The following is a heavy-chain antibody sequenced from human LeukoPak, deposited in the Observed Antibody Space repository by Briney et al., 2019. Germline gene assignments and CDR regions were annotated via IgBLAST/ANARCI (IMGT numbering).Heavy chain of an antibody. CDR3: ARDPSPEVVVISWFDP. J-gene: IGHJ5*02. CDR2: ISGSGGST. Sequence: GGSLRLSCAASGFTFSSYAMSWVRQAPGKGLEWVSAISGSGGSTYYADSVKGRFTISRDNSKNTLYLQMNSLRAEDTAVYYCARDPSPEVVVISWFDPWGQGTLVTVSS. D-gene: IGHD3-22*01. V-gene: IGHV3-23*01. CDR1: GFTFSSYA.